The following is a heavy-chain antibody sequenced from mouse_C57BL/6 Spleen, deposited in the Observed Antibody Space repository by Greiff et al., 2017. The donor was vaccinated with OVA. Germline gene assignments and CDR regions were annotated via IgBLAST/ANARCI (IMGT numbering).Heavy chain of an antibody. J-gene: IGHJ4*01. D-gene: IGHD2-1*01. CDR1: GYTFTSYW. V-gene: IGHV1-64*01. CDR3: ARGDGNYGGYAMDD. Sequence: QVQLQQPGAELVKPGASVKLSCKASGYTFTSYWMHWVKQRPGQGLEWIGMIHPNSGSTNYNEKFKSKATLTVDKSSSTAYMQLSSLPSVDSAVYYCARGDGNYGGYAMDDWGQGTSVTVSS. CDR2: IHPNSGST.